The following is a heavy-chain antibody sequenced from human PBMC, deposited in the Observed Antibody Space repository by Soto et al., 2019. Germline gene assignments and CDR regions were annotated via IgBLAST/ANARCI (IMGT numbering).Heavy chain of an antibody. CDR1: GGTFSSYA. V-gene: IGHV1-69*13. CDR2: IIPIFGTA. CDR3: ARDGPAPYDSRRYNWFDP. Sequence: ASVKVSCKASGGTFSSYAISWVRQAPGQGLEWMGGIIPIFGTANYAQKFQGRVTITADESTSTAYMELSSLRSEDTAVYYCARDGPAPYDSRRYNWFDPWGQGTLVTVSS. J-gene: IGHJ5*02. D-gene: IGHD3-22*01.